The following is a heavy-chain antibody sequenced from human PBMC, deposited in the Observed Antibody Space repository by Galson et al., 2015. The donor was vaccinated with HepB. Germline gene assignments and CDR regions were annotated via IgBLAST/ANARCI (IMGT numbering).Heavy chain of an antibody. D-gene: IGHD6-13*01. J-gene: IGHJ4*02. CDR2: ISYDGSNK. CDR1: GFTFSSYA. CDR3: AWGDSQQLSIDY. Sequence: SLRLSCAASGFTFSSYAMHWVRQAPGKGLEWVAVISYDGSNKYYADSVKGRFTISRDNSKNTLYLQMNSLRAEDTAVYYCAWGDSQQLSIDYWGQGTLVTVTS. V-gene: IGHV3-30*04.